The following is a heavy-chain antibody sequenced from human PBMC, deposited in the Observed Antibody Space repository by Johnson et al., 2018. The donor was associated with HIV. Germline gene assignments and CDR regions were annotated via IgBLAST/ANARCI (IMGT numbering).Heavy chain of an antibody. CDR2: INSDGSST. CDR3: ARDAKVGYGDAFDI. Sequence: VQLVESGGGVVQPGRSLRLSCAASGFTFDTYGMHWVRQAPGKGLVWVSRINSDGSSTNYADSVKGRFTISRDNAKNTLYLQMNSLRAEDTAVFYCARDAKVGYGDAFDIWGHGTMVTVSS. J-gene: IGHJ3*02. V-gene: IGHV3-74*01. CDR1: GFTFDTYG. D-gene: IGHD5-12*01.